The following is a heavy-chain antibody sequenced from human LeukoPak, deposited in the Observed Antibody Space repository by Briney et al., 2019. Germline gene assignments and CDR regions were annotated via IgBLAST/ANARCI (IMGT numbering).Heavy chain of an antibody. V-gene: IGHV3-30*02. Sequence: QPGGSLRLSCAASGFTFSSYGMHWVRQAPGKGLEWVAFIRYDGSNKYYADSVKGRFTISRDNSKNTLYLQMNSLRADDTAVYYCAKIQGWFNDAFHIGGQGTMVTVSS. J-gene: IGHJ3*02. CDR1: GFTFSSYG. D-gene: IGHD6-19*01. CDR3: AKIQGWFNDAFHI. CDR2: IRYDGSNK.